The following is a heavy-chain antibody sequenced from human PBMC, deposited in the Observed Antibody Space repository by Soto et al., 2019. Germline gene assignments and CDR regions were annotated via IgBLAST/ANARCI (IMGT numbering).Heavy chain of an antibody. V-gene: IGHV4-34*01. Sequence: PSETLSLTCAVYGGSFSGYYWSWIRQPPGKGLEWIGEINHSGSTNYNPSLKSRVTISVDTSKNQFSLKLSSVTAADTAVYYCARGRRGYSSSSVLDYWGQGTLVTVSS. J-gene: IGHJ4*02. CDR1: GGSFSGYY. CDR3: ARGRRGYSSSSVLDY. D-gene: IGHD6-6*01. CDR2: INHSGST.